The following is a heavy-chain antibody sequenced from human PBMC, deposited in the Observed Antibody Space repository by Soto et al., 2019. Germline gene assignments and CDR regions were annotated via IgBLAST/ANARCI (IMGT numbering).Heavy chain of an antibody. CDR3: GGSSGWPGVYDS. Sequence: EVQLVESGGGLVQPGESLRLTCVAAGFTFSNYWMTWVRQAPGKGLEWVANIKQDGTAQYYVGSVKGRFTISRDNAKNSLYLQMNRLRAEDTAVYYCGGSSGWPGVYDSLGQGTLVAVSS. D-gene: IGHD6-19*01. V-gene: IGHV3-7*05. CDR1: GFTFSNYW. CDR2: IKQDGTAQ. J-gene: IGHJ4*02.